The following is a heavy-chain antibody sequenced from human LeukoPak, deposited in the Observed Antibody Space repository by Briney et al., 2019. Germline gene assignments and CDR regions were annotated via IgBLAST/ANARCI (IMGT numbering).Heavy chain of an antibody. CDR3: AKGSSGARPYFFDY. V-gene: IGHV3-23*01. CDR2: ITGGSDST. CDR1: GFTFNNYD. J-gene: IGHJ4*02. Sequence: GKSLRLSCAASGFTFNNYDMHWVRQAPGKGLEWVSAITGGSDSTYYVDSVKGRFTISRDNSKNTLYLQMNSLRAEDTAVYYCAKGSSGARPYFFDYWGQGTLITVSS.